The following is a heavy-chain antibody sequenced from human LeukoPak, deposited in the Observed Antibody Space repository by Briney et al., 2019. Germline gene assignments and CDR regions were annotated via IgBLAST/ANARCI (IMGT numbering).Heavy chain of an antibody. CDR1: GGSFSGYY. J-gene: IGHJ4*02. CDR3: ASYPFYDSSGYYQYYFDY. D-gene: IGHD3-22*01. V-gene: IGHV4-34*01. Sequence: SETLSLTCAVYGGSFSGYYWSWIRQPPGKGLEWIGEINHSGSTDYNPSLKSRVTISVDTSKNQFSLKLSSVTAADTAVYYCASYPFYDSSGYYQYYFDYWGQGTLVTVSS. CDR2: INHSGST.